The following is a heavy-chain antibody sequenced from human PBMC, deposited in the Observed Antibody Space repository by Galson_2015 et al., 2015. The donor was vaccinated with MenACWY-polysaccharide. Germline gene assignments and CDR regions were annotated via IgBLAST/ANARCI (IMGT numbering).Heavy chain of an antibody. CDR2: IYSGGST. CDR3: ASNGDQGY. V-gene: IGHV3-53*01. J-gene: IGHJ4*02. Sequence: SLRLSCAASGFTVSNNYMNWFRQTPEKGLEWVSLIYSGGSTLYADSVKGRFTISRDSSKNTLYLQMNSLRAEDTAWYYCASNGDQGYWGQGTLVTVSS. CDR1: GFTVSNNY. D-gene: IGHD4-17*01.